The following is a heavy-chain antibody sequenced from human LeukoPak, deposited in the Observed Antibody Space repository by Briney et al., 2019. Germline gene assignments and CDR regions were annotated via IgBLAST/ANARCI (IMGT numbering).Heavy chain of an antibody. V-gene: IGHV1-69*13. CDR2: IIPIFGTA. D-gene: IGHD1-26*01. CDR3: AREEGATSDAFDI. J-gene: IGHJ3*02. CDR1: GGTFSSYG. Sequence: SVKVSCKASGGTFSSYGISWVRQAPGQGLEWMGGIIPIFGTANYAQKFQGRVTITADESTSTAYMELSSLRSEDTAVYYCAREEGATSDAFDIWSQGTMVTVSS.